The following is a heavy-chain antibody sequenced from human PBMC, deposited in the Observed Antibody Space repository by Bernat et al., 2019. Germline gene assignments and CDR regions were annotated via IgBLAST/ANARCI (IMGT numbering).Heavy chain of an antibody. CDR2: IIPIFGTA. Sequence: QVQLVQSGAEVKKPGSSVKVSCKASGGTFSSYAISWVRQAPGQGLEWMGGIIPIFGTANYAQKFQGRVTITADESTSTAYMELSSLRSEDTAVYYCARDHSSGWYAPEGWFDPWGQGTLVTVSS. D-gene: IGHD6-19*01. CDR3: ARDHSSGWYAPEGWFDP. CDR1: GGTFSSYA. V-gene: IGHV1-69*01. J-gene: IGHJ5*02.